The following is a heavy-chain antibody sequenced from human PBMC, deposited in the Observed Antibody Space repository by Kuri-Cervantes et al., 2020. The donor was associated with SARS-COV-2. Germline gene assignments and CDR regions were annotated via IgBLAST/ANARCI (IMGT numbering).Heavy chain of an antibody. J-gene: IGHJ4*02. CDR3: ARISTYYFDY. CDR2: INHRGST. CDR1: GESFSGYY. V-gene: IGHV4-34*01. Sequence: SETLSLTCTFYGESFSGYYWIWIRQPPGKGLEWIGEINHRGSTNYNPSLKSRATMSVDRSKNQFSLKLSSVTAADTAVYYCARISTYYFDYWGQGTLVTVSS.